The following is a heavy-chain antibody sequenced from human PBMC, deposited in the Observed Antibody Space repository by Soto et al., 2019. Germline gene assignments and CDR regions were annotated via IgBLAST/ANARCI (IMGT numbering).Heavy chain of an antibody. D-gene: IGHD3-22*01. V-gene: IGHV4-31*03. CDR2: IYYSGST. J-gene: IGHJ3*01. Sequence: PSETLSLTCTVSGGSISSGGYYWSWIRQHPGKGLEWIGYIYYSGSTYYNPSLKSRVTISVDTSKNQFSLKLSSVTAADTAVYYSARYNSRDYSGFDHWGQGRMVTV. CDR1: GGSISSGGYY. CDR3: ARYNSRDYSGFDH.